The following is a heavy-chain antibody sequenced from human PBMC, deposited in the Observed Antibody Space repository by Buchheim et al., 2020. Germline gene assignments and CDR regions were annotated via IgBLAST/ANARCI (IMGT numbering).Heavy chain of an antibody. CDR1: GFSFSTYS. Sequence: EVELVESGGGLVQPGGSLRLSCAVSGFSFSTYSMDWVRQAPGKGLEWLASISDISSTIYYGDSVKGRFTVSRDNAKNALYLQMNSLRVEDTAVYYCARAPTPYSSSWYDYYYGMDVWGQGTT. D-gene: IGHD6-13*01. J-gene: IGHJ6*02. V-gene: IGHV3-48*04. CDR2: ISDISSTI. CDR3: ARAPTPYSSSWYDYYYGMDV.